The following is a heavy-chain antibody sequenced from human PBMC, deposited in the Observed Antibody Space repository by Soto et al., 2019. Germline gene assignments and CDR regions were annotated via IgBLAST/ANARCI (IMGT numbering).Heavy chain of an antibody. CDR3: ARGSAFIGLDY. J-gene: IGHJ4*02. D-gene: IGHD1-26*01. CDR1: GFIFSRYS. V-gene: IGHV3-21*01. CDR2: IGTSGSYI. Sequence: GSLRLSCAVSGFIFSRYSMNWVRQAPGKGLEWVSSIGTSGSYIYDTDSVKGRFTISRDNTKDSLYLQMNSLRAEDTAIYYCARGSAFIGLDYWGQGTPVTVSS.